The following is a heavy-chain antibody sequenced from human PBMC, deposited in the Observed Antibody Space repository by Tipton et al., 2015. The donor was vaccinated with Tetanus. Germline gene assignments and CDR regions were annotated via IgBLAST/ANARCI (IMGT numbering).Heavy chain of an antibody. CDR2: INHSGST. CDR1: DGSFSGYY. D-gene: IGHD4-17*01. CDR3: AGRPDGLDM. V-gene: IGHV4-34*01. Sequence: KPSETLSLTCAVYDGSFSGYYWNWVRQPPGKGLEWIGEINHSGSTNLNPSLRSRVTMSVDTSKNQFSWKMRSVTAADTGQYYCAGRPDGLDMWGQGTMVTVSS. J-gene: IGHJ3*02.